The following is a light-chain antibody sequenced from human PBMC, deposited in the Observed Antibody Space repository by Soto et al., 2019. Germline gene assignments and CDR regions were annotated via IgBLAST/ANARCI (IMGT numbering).Light chain of an antibody. J-gene: IGKJ1*01. V-gene: IGKV1-5*03. CDR1: QTISSW. CDR2: KAS. CDR3: QQYDTYPWT. Sequence: DIQMTQSPSTLSGSVVDRVTITCLASQTISSWLAWYQQKPGKAPKLLLYKASTLKSGVPSRFSGSGSGTEFTLTISSLQPDDFASYICQQYDTYPWTFGQGTKVDIK.